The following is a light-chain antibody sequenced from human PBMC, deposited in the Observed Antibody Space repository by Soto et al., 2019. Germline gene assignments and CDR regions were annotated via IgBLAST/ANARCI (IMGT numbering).Light chain of an antibody. J-gene: IGKJ1*01. CDR3: QQYDNSSRT. Sequence: DIQMTQSPSTLSASVGDRVTITCRASHSISNWLAWYQQKPGKAPKLLIYRASNLEGGVPSRFSGSGSGTELTLPISSLQPDDFATYYCQQYDNSSRTFGQGTKV. CDR1: HSISNW. CDR2: RAS. V-gene: IGKV1-5*03.